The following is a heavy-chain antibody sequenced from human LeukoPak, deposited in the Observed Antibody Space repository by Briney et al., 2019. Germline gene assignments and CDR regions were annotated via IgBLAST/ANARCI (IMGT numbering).Heavy chain of an antibody. CDR2: INPSLHIP. CDR3: VQFELDY. J-gene: IGHJ4*02. D-gene: IGHD1-7*01. CDR1: GYTFSNYC. V-gene: IGHV1-46*01. Sequence: ASVEVSCQASGYTFSNYCMHWVRPAPGQGLEWLGIINPSLHIPIYAQTFQGRVTMTTDMSTSTFYMELSNLVSEDTAVYYCVQFELDYWGQETLVTVSS.